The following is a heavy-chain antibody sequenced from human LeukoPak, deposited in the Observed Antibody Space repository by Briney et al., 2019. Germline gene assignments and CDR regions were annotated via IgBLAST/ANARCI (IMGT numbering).Heavy chain of an antibody. V-gene: IGHV4-39*01. J-gene: IGHJ4*02. CDR1: VGSISSSSYY. D-gene: IGHD3-9*01. Sequence: SETLSLTCTVSVGSISSSSYYWGWIRQPPGKGLDWIGSIYYSGSTYYNPSLKSRVTISVDTSKNQFSLKLSSVTAADTAVYYCARQLRYFDWSRHFDYWGQGTLVTVSS. CDR3: ARQLRYFDWSRHFDY. CDR2: IYYSGST.